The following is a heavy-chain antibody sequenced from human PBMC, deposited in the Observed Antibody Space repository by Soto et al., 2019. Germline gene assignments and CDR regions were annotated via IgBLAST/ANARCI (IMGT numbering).Heavy chain of an antibody. Sequence: QVQLVESGRGVVQPGRSLRLSCAASGFTFSSYGMHWVRQAPGKGLEWVAVISYDGSNKYYADSVKGRFTISRDNSKNTLYLQMNSLRAEDTAVYYCAKGPLWAPLGGAFDIWGQGTMVTVSS. CDR3: AKGPLWAPLGGAFDI. CDR1: GFTFSSYG. CDR2: ISYDGSNK. V-gene: IGHV3-30*18. J-gene: IGHJ3*02. D-gene: IGHD3-16*01.